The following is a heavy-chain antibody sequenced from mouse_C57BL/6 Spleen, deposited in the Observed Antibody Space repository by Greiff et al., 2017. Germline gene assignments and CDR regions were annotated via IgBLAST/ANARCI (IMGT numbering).Heavy chain of an antibody. Sequence: QVQLQQSGAELVRPGTSVKVSCKASGYAFTNYLIEWVKQRPGQGLEWIGVIIPGSGGTNYNEKFKGKATLTADKSSSTAYMQLSSLTSEDSAVYFCARRGDYGNSWFAYWGQGTLVTVSA. CDR1: GYAFTNYL. CDR3: ARRGDYGNSWFAY. V-gene: IGHV1-54*01. J-gene: IGHJ3*01. CDR2: IIPGSGGT. D-gene: IGHD2-1*01.